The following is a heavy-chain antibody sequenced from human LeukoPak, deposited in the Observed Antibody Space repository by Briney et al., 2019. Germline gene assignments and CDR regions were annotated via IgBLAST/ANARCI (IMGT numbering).Heavy chain of an antibody. D-gene: IGHD3-22*01. CDR1: GGTFSSYA. CDR3: ARHYYDSSGYYCFDY. Sequence: ASVKVSCKASGGTFSSYAISWVRQAPGQGLEWMGGIIPIFGTANYAQKFQGRVTITADESTSTAYMELSSLRSEDTAVYYCARHYYDSSGYYCFDYWGQGTLVTVSS. J-gene: IGHJ4*02. V-gene: IGHV1-69*13. CDR2: IIPIFGTA.